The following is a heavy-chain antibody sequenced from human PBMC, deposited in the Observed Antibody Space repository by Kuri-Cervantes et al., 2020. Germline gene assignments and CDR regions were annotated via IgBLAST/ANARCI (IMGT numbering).Heavy chain of an antibody. V-gene: IGHV3-21*01. CDR1: GSTFSSYS. CDR2: ISSSSSYI. CDR3: AGKWLIDAFDI. D-gene: IGHD5-12*01. J-gene: IGHJ3*02. Sequence: GESLKISCAASGSTFSSYSMNWVRQAPGKGLEWVSSISSSSSYIYYADSVKGRFTISRDNAKNSLYLQMNSLRAEDTAVYYCAGKWLIDAFDIWGQGTMVTVSS.